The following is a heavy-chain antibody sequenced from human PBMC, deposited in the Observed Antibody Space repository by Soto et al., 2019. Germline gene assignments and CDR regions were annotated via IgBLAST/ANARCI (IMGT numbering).Heavy chain of an antibody. D-gene: IGHD3-10*02. Sequence: QVQLVQSGAEVKKPGASVKVSCKASGYTFIGYYIHWVRQAPGQGLEWMGRINPNSGEVTYGETFQGRVTMTRDTSNIIAYLELSRLRSDDTAVYYCAIDPRPLCSVDYWGQGTLVTVSS. CDR1: GYTFIGYY. CDR2: INPNSGEV. J-gene: IGHJ4*02. V-gene: IGHV1-2*06. CDR3: AIDPRPLCSVDY.